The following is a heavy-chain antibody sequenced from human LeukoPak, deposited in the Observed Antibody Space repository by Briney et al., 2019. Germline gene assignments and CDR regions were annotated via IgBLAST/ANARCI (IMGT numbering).Heavy chain of an antibody. J-gene: IGHJ6*03. CDR2: IIPVIGPA. D-gene: IGHD6-13*01. Sequence: ASVKVSCKASGYTFTSYAMNWVRQAPGQGLEWMGGIIPVIGPANYAQKFQGRVTITADKSTTTAYMEVTNLTSEDTAVYYCAKIAAAATYYYYMDVWGKGTTVTVSS. V-gene: IGHV1-69*06. CDR3: AKIAAAATYYYYMDV. CDR1: GYTFTSYA.